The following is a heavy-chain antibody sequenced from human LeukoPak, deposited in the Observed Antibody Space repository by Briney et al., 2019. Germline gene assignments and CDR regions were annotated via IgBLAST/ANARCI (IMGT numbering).Heavy chain of an antibody. D-gene: IGHD2-2*01. CDR3: ARVYEVPAAPELFDY. J-gene: IGHJ4*02. CDR2: INPNIGGT. V-gene: IGHV1-2*02. Sequence: ASVKVSCKASGYTFTGYYIHWVRQAPGQGLEWMGWINPNIGGTYYAQKFQGRVTMTSDTSISTAYMDLSRLRSDDTAVYYCARVYEVPAAPELFDYWGQGTLVTVSS. CDR1: GYTFTGYY.